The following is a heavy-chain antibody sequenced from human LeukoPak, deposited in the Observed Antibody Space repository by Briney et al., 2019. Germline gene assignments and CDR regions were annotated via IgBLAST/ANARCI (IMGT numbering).Heavy chain of an antibody. CDR2: MKQDGREK. CDR1: GFTFTNYW. V-gene: IGHV3-7*01. D-gene: IGHD5-24*01. CDR3: QGGDGYNLDY. J-gene: IGHJ4*02. Sequence: GGSLRLSCVASGFTFTNYWMTWVRQAPGKGLEWVANMKQDGREKYYVDSVKGRFTVSRDNAKNSLYLQMNSLRAEDTAVYYCQGGDGYNLDYWGQGTLVTVSS.